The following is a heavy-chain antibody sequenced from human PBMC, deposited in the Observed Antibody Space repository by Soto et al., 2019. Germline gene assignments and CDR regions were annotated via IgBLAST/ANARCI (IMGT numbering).Heavy chain of an antibody. Sequence: PSETLSLTCAVYGGSFSGYYWSWIRQPPGKGLEWIGEITHSGSTNYNPSLKSRVTISVDTSKNQFSLKLSSVTAADTAVYYCARGGRVTYYDFWRNKYGMDVWGQGTTVTVS. D-gene: IGHD3-3*01. CDR3: ARGGRVTYYDFWRNKYGMDV. V-gene: IGHV4-34*01. J-gene: IGHJ6*02. CDR2: ITHSGST. CDR1: GGSFSGYY.